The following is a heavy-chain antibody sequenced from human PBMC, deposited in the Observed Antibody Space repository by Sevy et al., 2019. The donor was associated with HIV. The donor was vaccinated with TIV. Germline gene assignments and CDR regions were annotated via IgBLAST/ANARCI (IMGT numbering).Heavy chain of an antibody. CDR2: ISYDGSNK. V-gene: IGHV3-30-3*01. CDR3: ARGTPPYYYYYGMDV. Sequence: GGSLRLSCAASGFTFSSYAMHWVRQAPGKGLEWVAVISYDGSNKYYADSVKGRFTISRDNSKNRLYLQMNSLRAEDTAVYYCARGTPPYYYYYGMDVWGQGTTVTVSS. J-gene: IGHJ6*02. D-gene: IGHD2-15*01. CDR1: GFTFSSYA.